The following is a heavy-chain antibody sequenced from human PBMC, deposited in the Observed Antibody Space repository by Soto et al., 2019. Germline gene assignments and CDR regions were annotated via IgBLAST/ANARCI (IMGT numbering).Heavy chain of an antibody. CDR2: ISANSGDT. CDR1: GYSFTSHG. D-gene: IGHD3-10*01. Sequence: QVQLVQSGAEVKKPGASVKVSCKASGYSFTSHGISWVRQAPGQGLEWMGWISANSGDTNYAQKLQGRVTVTTDTSTSTAYLDLRSLRSEDTAAYYCASMVRASNIDHNHYIDVWGKGTTVTVSS. J-gene: IGHJ6*03. V-gene: IGHV1-18*01. CDR3: ASMVRASNIDHNHYIDV.